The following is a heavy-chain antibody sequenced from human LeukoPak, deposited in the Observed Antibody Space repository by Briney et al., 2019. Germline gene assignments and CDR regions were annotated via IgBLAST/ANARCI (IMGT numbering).Heavy chain of an antibody. V-gene: IGHV3-53*01. CDR3: ARGEDSGYYDYFDY. CDR2: IYTGGNT. Sequence: GGSLRLSCAASGSTVDSNYLSWVRQAPGKGLEWVSTIYTGGNTYYTASVKGRFTISRDFSKNTVFLHMNSLRAEDTAMYYCARGEDSGYYDYFDYWGQGALVTVPS. CDR1: GSTVDSNY. J-gene: IGHJ4*02. D-gene: IGHD3-22*01.